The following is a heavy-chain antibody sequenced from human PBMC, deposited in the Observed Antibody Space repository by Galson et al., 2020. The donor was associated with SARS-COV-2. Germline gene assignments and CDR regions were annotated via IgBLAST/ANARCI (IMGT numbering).Heavy chain of an antibody. CDR1: GGTFSSYA. V-gene: IGHV1-69*01. J-gene: IGHJ4*02. D-gene: IGHD3-9*01. CDR3: AKSPRYFDWLAPREFDY. Sequence: KISCKASGGTFSSYAISWVRQAPGQGLEWMGGIIPIFGTANYAQKFQGRVTITADESTSTAYMELSSLRSEDTAVYYCAKSPRYFDWLAPREFDYWGQGTLVTVSS. CDR2: IIPIFGTA.